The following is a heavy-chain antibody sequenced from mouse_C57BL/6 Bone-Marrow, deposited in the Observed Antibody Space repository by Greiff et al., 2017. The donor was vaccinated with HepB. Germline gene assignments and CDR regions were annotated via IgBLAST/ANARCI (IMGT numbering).Heavy chain of an antibody. CDR3: ARPPLITTVVPWYFDV. V-gene: IGHV5-12*01. Sequence: EVQRVESGGGLVQPGGSLKLSCAASGFTFSDYYMYWVRQTPEKRLEWVAYISNGGGSTYYPDTVKGRFTISRDNATNTLYLQMSRLKSEDTAMYYCARPPLITTVVPWYFDVWGTGTTVTVSS. D-gene: IGHD1-1*01. CDR1: GFTFSDYY. J-gene: IGHJ1*03. CDR2: ISNGGGST.